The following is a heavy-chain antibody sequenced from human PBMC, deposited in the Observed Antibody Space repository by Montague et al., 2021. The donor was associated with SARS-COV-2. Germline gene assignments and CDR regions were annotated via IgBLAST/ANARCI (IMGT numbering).Heavy chain of an antibody. CDR3: ARKGSGRSDLAY. CDR1: GGSISSGGYY. J-gene: IGHJ4*02. D-gene: IGHD1-26*01. Sequence: TLSLTCTVSGGSISSGGYYWSWIRQHPGKGLVWIGYIYYSGSTYYNPSLKSRVTISVNTSKNQFSLKLSSVTAADTAIYYCARKGSGRSDLAYWGQGTLVTVSS. V-gene: IGHV4-31*03. CDR2: IYYSGST.